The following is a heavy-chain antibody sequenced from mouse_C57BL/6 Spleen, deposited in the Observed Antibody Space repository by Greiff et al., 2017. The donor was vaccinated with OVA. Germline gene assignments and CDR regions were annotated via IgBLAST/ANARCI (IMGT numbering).Heavy chain of an antibody. Sequence: VQVVESGPELVKPGASVKISCKASGYAFSSSWMNWVKQRPGKGLEWIGRIYPGDGDTNYNGKFKGKATLTADKSSSTAYMQLSSLTSEDSAVYFCARSSITTVVVDYWGQGTTLTVSS. CDR3: ARSSITTVVVDY. CDR1: GYAFSSSW. J-gene: IGHJ2*01. CDR2: IYPGDGDT. D-gene: IGHD1-1*01. V-gene: IGHV1-82*01.